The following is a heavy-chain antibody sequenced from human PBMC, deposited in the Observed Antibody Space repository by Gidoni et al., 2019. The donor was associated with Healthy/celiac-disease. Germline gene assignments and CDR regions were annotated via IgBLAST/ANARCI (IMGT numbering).Heavy chain of an antibody. V-gene: IGHV3-23*01. D-gene: IGHD3-22*01. Sequence: VQLLESGGGLVQPGGSLRLSCAGSGFTVSRYARSWVRQAPGKGLEWVSAISGSGGSTYYADSVKGRFTISRDNSKNTLYLQMNSLRAEDTAVYYCAKRGSWGAYYYDSSGYSYYFDYWGQGTLVTVSS. J-gene: IGHJ4*02. CDR2: ISGSGGST. CDR1: GFTVSRYA. CDR3: AKRGSWGAYYYDSSGYSYYFDY.